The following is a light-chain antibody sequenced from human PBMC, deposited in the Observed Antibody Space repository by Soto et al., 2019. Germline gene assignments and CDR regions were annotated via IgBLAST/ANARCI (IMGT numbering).Light chain of an antibody. V-gene: IGKV1-39*01. CDR2: AAS. CDR1: QTISRN. CDR3: QQSYDTPLT. Sequence: DIQMTQSPVSLSASVGDRVTITCRASQTISRNLNWYQQKPGKAPKLLIFAASSLQSGVPLRFSGSGSGTDVTLTISSLQSEDFATYYCQQSYDTPLTFGVGTKVEIK. J-gene: IGKJ4*01.